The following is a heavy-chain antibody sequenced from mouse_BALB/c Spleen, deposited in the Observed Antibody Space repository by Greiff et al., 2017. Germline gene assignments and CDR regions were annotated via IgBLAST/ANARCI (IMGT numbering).Heavy chain of an antibody. CDR1: GFTFSSYA. D-gene: IGHD1-2*01. CDR2: ISSGGST. V-gene: IGHV5-6-5*01. J-gene: IGHJ3*01. CDR3: GRNAGNYYGYSSWFAY. Sequence: EVLLVESGGGLVKPGGSLKLSCAASGFTFSSYAMSWVRQTPEKRLEWVASISSGGSTYYPDTVMGRFTISRDNAKNTLYLQMSSLKSEDTAMYYCGRNAGNYYGYSSWFAYWGQGTLVTVSA.